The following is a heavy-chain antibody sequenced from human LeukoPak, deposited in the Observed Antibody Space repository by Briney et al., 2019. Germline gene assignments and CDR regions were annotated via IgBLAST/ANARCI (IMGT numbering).Heavy chain of an antibody. Sequence: ASVKVSCKASGYTFTDYYMHWVRQAPGQGLEWMGWISAYNGNTNYAQKLQGRVTMTTDTSTSTAYMELRSLRSDDTAVYYCARDFDRLVSVAGTSPWKPRTPFDYWGQGTLVTVSS. CDR3: ARDFDRLVSVAGTSPWKPRTPFDY. V-gene: IGHV1-18*04. J-gene: IGHJ4*02. CDR1: GYTFTDYY. CDR2: ISAYNGNT. D-gene: IGHD6-19*01.